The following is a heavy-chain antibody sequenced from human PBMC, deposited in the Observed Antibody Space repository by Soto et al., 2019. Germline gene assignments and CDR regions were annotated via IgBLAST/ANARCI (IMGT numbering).Heavy chain of an antibody. Sequence: QVQLVQSGAEVKKPGSSVKVSCKASGGTFSSYAITWVRQAPGQGLEWMGGIIPIFGTANYAQKFQGRVTITVDEATSTAYRELSSLRSEDTAVYYCARFLSSGWYEVDYWGQGTLVTVSS. V-gene: IGHV1-69*12. CDR1: GGTFSSYA. J-gene: IGHJ4*02. D-gene: IGHD6-19*01. CDR3: ARFLSSGWYEVDY. CDR2: IIPIFGTA.